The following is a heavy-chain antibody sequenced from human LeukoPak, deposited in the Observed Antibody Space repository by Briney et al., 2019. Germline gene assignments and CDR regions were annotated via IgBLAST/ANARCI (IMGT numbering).Heavy chain of an antibody. CDR2: IKQDGSEK. Sequence: GGSLRLSCAASGFTFSSYWMSWVRQAPGKGLEWVANIKQDGSEKYYVDSVKGRFTISRDNAKNSLYLQMNSLRAEDTAVYYCAREQRAIWVLHYYYYYYGMDVWGQGTTVTVSS. CDR1: GFTFSSYW. J-gene: IGHJ6*02. CDR3: AREQRAIWVLHYYYYYYGMDV. V-gene: IGHV3-7*01. D-gene: IGHD3-16*01.